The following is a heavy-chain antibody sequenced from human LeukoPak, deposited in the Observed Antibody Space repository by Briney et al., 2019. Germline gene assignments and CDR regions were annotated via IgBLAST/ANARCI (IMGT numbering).Heavy chain of an antibody. CDR2: INGYNGDA. D-gene: IGHD6-19*01. V-gene: IGHV1-18*01. CDR1: GYTFTNFG. CDR3: ARRRIVSGTGAFDI. J-gene: IGHJ3*02. Sequence: ASVKVSCKASGYTFTNFGISWVRQAPGQGLEWMGWINGYNGDANYAQKVQDRVTMTTDTSTGTAYMELRSLTSDDTAVYFCARRRIVSGTGAFDIWGRGTMVTVSS.